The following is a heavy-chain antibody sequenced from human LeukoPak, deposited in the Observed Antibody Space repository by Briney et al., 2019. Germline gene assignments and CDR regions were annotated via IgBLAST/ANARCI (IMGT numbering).Heavy chain of an antibody. Sequence: PSETLSLTCAVSGGSISSSNWWSWVRQPPGKGLEWIGEIYHSGSTNYNPSLKSRVTISVDKSKNQFSLKLSSVTAADTAVYYCARQSSGLAWGWFDPWGQGTLVTVSS. CDR1: GGSISSSNW. V-gene: IGHV4-4*02. D-gene: IGHD2-8*02. CDR2: IYHSGST. J-gene: IGHJ5*02. CDR3: ARQSSGLAWGWFDP.